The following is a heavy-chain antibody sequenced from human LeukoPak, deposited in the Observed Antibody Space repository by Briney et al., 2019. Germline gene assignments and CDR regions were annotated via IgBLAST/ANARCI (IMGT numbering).Heavy chain of an antibody. D-gene: IGHD2-21*02. CDR1: VFTFSSSA. Sequence: SVHVSCKTSVFTFSSSAIQWVRQARGERLEWVGWIGVGNGNTNYAHKLQERGTITRDMSTSTAYMELSSLRSEDTAVYYCAAELYRGGDCCHFDYWGQGTLVTVSS. J-gene: IGHJ4*02. CDR2: IGVGNGNT. CDR3: AAELYRGGDCCHFDY. V-gene: IGHV1-58*02.